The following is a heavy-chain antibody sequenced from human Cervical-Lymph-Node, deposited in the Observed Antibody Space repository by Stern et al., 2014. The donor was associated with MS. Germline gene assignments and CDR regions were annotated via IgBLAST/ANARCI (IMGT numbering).Heavy chain of an antibody. D-gene: IGHD5-18*01. CDR2: IIPIFGTA. CDR3: ARAAMVIHYYYYGMDV. J-gene: IGHJ6*02. Sequence: VQLVESGAEVKKPGSSVKVSCKASGGTFSSYAISWVRQAPVQGLEWMGGIIPIFGTANYAQKFQGRVTITADESTSTAYMELSSLRSEDTAVYYCARAAMVIHYYYYGMDVWGQGTTVTVSS. V-gene: IGHV1-69*01. CDR1: GGTFSSYA.